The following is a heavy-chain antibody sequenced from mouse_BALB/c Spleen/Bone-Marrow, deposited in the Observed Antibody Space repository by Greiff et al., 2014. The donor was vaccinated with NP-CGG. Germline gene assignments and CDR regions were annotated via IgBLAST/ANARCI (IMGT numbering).Heavy chain of an antibody. D-gene: IGHD2-4*01. Sequence: QVQLQQSGAELAKPGASVKMSCKASGYTFTSYWMHWVKQRPGQGLEWIGYINPSTGYTEYNQKFKDKATLTADKSSSTAYMQLSSLTLEDSAVYYGARSATMIFAYWGQGTLVTVSA. CDR2: INPSTGYT. CDR3: ARSATMIFAY. CDR1: GYTFTSYW. V-gene: IGHV1-7*01. J-gene: IGHJ3*01.